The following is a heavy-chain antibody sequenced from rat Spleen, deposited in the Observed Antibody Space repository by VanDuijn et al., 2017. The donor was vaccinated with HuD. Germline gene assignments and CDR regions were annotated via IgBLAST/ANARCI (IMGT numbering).Heavy chain of an antibody. Sequence: EVQLQESGPGLVKPSQSLSLTCSVTNYSITSDYWGWIRKFPGSKMEWIGHISYSGSSSYSPSLKGRISITRDISKNQFFLQLNSVTTEDTAIYFCVRYYYSGPGVMDAWGQGASVTVSS. D-gene: IGHD1-1*01. CDR2: ISYSGSS. CDR1: NYSITSDY. J-gene: IGHJ4*01. CDR3: VRYYYSGPGVMDA. V-gene: IGHV3-1*01.